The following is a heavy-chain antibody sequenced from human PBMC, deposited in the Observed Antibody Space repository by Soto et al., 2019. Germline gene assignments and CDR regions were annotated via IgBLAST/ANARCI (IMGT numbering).Heavy chain of an antibody. CDR1: GGTFSSYA. D-gene: IGHD5-12*01. J-gene: IGHJ6*02. Sequence: QVQLVQSGAEVKKPGSSVKVSCKASGGTFSSYAISWVRQAPGQGLEWMGGIIPIFGTANYAQKFQGRVTMTADKSTSTAYMELSSRRSEDTAVYYCARAGGYDAYYYYYYGMDVWGQGTTVTVSS. V-gene: IGHV1-69*06. CDR3: ARAGGYDAYYYYYYGMDV. CDR2: IIPIFGTA.